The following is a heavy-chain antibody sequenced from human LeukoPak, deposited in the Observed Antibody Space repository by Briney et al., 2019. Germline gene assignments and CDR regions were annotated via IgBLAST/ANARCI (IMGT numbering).Heavy chain of an antibody. CDR3: ARGFTIFGVTDDAFDI. CDR1: GYTFTSYA. D-gene: IGHD3-3*01. CDR2: INAGNGNT. J-gene: IGHJ3*02. Sequence: ASVNVSCKASGYTFTSYAMHWVRQAPGQRLEWMGWINAGNGNTKYSQKFQGRVTITRDTSASTAYMELSSLRSEDTAVYYCARGFTIFGVTDDAFDIWGQGTMVTVSS. V-gene: IGHV1-3*01.